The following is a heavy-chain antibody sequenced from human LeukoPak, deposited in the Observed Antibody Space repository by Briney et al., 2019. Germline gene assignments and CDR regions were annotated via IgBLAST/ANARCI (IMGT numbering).Heavy chain of an antibody. CDR3: ARDEFYYYDSSGYPVDY. Sequence: PGGSLRLSCAASGFTFSSYWMHWVRQAPGKGLVWVSHINSDGSSTSYADSVKGRFTISRDNAENTLYLQMNSLRAEDTAVYYCARDEFYYYDSSGYPVDYWGQGTLVTVSS. CDR2: INSDGSST. J-gene: IGHJ4*02. D-gene: IGHD3-22*01. V-gene: IGHV3-74*01. CDR1: GFTFSSYW.